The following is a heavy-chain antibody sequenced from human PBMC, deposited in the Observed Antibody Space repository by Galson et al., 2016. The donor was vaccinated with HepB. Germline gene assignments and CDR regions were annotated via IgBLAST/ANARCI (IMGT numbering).Heavy chain of an antibody. CDR3: ARDYVPGA. D-gene: IGHD3-10*01. Sequence: SLRLSCAASGFTFSSYWMHRVRQAPGKGLEWVSYISSASSIKYYADSVKGRFTISRDNARHSLYLEMNSLRGEDTAMYYCARDYVPGAWGQGVLVTVSS. CDR2: ISSASSIK. CDR1: GFTFSSYW. V-gene: IGHV3-48*04. J-gene: IGHJ5*02.